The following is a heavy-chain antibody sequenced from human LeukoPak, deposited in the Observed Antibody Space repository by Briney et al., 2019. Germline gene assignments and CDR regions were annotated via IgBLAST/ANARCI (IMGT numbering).Heavy chain of an antibody. J-gene: IGHJ2*01. D-gene: IGHD3-22*01. CDR3: ARDQGSMIVVRTTSWYFDL. V-gene: IGHV3-7*01. Sequence: GGSLRLSCAASAFTFSNYWMSWVRQAPGRGLEWVANINQDGSEIYYVDSVKGRFTISRDNAKNSLYLQINSVRADDTAVYYCARDQGSMIVVRTTSWYFDLWGRGTLVTVSS. CDR2: INQDGSEI. CDR1: AFTFSNYW.